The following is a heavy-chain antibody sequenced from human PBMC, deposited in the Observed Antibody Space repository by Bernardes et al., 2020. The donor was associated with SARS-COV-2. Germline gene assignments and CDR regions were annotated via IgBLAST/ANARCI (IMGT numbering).Heavy chain of an antibody. CDR2: ISEDGSNK. CDR3: ARDRSWIQIWLWEPSFDY. CDR1: GFTFSSYG. D-gene: IGHD5-18*01. J-gene: IGHJ4*01. V-gene: IGHV3-30*03. Sequence: GGSLRLSCAASGFTFSSYGMHWVRQAPGKGLEWVAVISEDGSNKYYADSVKGRFTISRDNSKNTLYLQMNSLRAEDTAVYYCARDRSWIQIWLWEPSFDYCGHRTLVPVSS.